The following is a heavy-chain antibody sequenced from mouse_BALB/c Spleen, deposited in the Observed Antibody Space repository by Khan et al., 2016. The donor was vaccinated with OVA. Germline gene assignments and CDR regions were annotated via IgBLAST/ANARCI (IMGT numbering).Heavy chain of an antibody. J-gene: IGHJ3*01. CDR2: ISSGGSYT. CDR1: GFTFSTYG. CDR3: TRLAYYYNSEGFAY. Sequence: VVSGFTFSTYGMSWVRQTPDRRLEWVATISSGGSYTYYVDSVKGRFTISRDNAKNTLYLQMSSLKSEDTAIYYCTRLAYYYNSEGFAYWGQGTLVTVSA. V-gene: IGHV5-6*01. D-gene: IGHD1-1*02.